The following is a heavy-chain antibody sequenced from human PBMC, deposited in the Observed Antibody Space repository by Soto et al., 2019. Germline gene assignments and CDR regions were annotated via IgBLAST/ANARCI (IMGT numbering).Heavy chain of an antibody. V-gene: IGHV1-18*01. J-gene: IGHJ6*03. Sequence: QVQLVQSGAEVKKPGASVKVSCKASGYTVTSYGISWVRQAPGQGLEWMGWISAYNGNTNYAQKLQGRVTMTTDTSTSPAYIELMSLRSDDTAVYYCERVGFDYNLDVWGKGTTVTVSS. CDR2: ISAYNGNT. D-gene: IGHD3-10*01. CDR3: ERVGFDYNLDV. CDR1: GYTVTSYG.